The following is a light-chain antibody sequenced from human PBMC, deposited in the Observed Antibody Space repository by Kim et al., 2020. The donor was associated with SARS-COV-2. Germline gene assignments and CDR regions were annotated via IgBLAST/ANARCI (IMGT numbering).Light chain of an antibody. J-gene: IGKJ1*01. Sequence: ASVGYRVTNTCRALERNSGSLAWYHQNPGKAPKLLINKASSLQSGVPSRFSGSGSGTEFTLPMSRLQSADFAIHYCQEYNTYPGAFGQGTKVDIK. CDR3: QEYNTYPGA. CDR2: KAS. CDR1: ERNSGS. V-gene: IGKV1-5*03.